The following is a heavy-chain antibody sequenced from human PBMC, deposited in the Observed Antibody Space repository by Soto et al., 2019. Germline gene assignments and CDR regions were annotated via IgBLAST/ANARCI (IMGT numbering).Heavy chain of an antibody. CDR3: ARRGDDYNPGWFDP. D-gene: IGHD4-4*01. CDR1: RYSFAAYW. Sequence: PGESLKISCKGFRYSFAAYWIGWVRQMPGKGLEWMGIIYPGDSDTRYSPSFQGQVTISADKSISAAYLQWSSLKASDTAMYYCARRGDDYNPGWFDPWGQGTLVTVSS. V-gene: IGHV5-51*01. CDR2: IYPGDSDT. J-gene: IGHJ5*02.